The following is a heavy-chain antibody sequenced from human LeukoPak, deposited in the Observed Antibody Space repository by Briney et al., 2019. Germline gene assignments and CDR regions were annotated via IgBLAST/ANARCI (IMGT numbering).Heavy chain of an antibody. CDR2: ISSSSTYI. Sequence: GGSLRLSCAASGFTFSSYAMSWVRQAPGKGLEWVSSISSSSTYIYYADSVKGRFTISRDNAKNSLYLQMNSLRAEDTAVYYCALGEAAQPFDYWGQGTLVTVSS. CDR3: ALGEAAQPFDY. CDR1: GFTFSSYA. J-gene: IGHJ4*02. D-gene: IGHD2-15*01. V-gene: IGHV3-21*01.